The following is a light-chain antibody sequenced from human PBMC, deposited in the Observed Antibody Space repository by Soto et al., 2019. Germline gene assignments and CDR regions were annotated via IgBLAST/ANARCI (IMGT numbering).Light chain of an antibody. V-gene: IGLV2-14*01. J-gene: IGLJ2*01. CDR1: SSDVADYKY. Sequence: QSVLTQPASVSGSPGQSITISCTGTSSDVADYKYVSWYQHHPGKAPKLMIYEVTNRPSWVSNRFTGSKSGNTASLTISGLQAEDEGDYYCTSYTTSSTLLFGGGTKLTVL. CDR2: EVT. CDR3: TSYTTSSTLL.